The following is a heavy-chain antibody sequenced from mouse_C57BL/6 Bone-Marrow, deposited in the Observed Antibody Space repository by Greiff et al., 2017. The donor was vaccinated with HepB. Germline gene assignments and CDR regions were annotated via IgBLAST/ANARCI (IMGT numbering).Heavy chain of an antibody. Sequence: VQLQQSGAELLRPGASVKISCKASGYTFTGYTMHWVKQRPGQGLEWIGNINPSSGYTKYNQKFKDKATLDADKSSRSAYMQLSSLTSDDSAVYYYYYYGSSPWFAYWGQGTLVTVSA. CDR2: INPSSGYT. J-gene: IGHJ3*01. V-gene: IGHV1-4*01. D-gene: IGHD1-1*01. CDR1: GYTFTGYT. CDR3: YYYGSSPWFAY.